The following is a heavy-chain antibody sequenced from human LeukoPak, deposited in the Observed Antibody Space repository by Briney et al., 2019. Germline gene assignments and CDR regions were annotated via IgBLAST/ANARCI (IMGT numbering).Heavy chain of an antibody. CDR2: ISSTSDTI. Sequence: GGSLRLSCAASGFSFTDYSMTWIRQAPGKGLEWLSYISSTSDTIYYADSVKGRFTISRDNAKNSLFLQMDSLGVEDTAGYYCARLFKDQPRTHYHYGMDVCGQGTTVTVSS. V-gene: IGHV3-11*01. J-gene: IGHJ6*02. CDR1: GFSFTDYS. CDR3: ARLFKDQPRTHYHYGMDV.